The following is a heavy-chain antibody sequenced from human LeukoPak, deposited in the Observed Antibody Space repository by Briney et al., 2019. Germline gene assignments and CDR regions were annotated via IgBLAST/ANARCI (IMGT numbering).Heavy chain of an antibody. CDR1: GGSISSSSYY. CDR2: IYYSGST. V-gene: IGHV4-39*02. J-gene: IGHJ6*03. Sequence: SETLSLTCTVSGGSISSSSYYWGWSRQPPGKGLEWIGSIYYSGSTYYNPSLKSRVTISVDTSKNQFFLKLSSVTAADTAVYYCATEERGYYYYMDVWGKGTTVTVSS. D-gene: IGHD1-26*01. CDR3: ATEERGYYYYMDV.